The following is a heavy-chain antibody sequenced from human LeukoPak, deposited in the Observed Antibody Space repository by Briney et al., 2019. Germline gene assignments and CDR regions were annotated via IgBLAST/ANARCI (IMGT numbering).Heavy chain of an antibody. CDR3: ARSLWFGDLFDY. CDR2: INHSGST. D-gene: IGHD3-10*01. J-gene: IGHJ4*02. CDR1: GGSFSGYY. V-gene: IGHV4-34*01. Sequence: SETLSLTCAVYGGSFSGYYWSWIRQPPGKGLEWIGEINHSGSTNYNPSLKSRVTISVDTSKNQFSLKLSSVTAADTAVYYCARSLWFGDLFDYWGQGTLVTVSS.